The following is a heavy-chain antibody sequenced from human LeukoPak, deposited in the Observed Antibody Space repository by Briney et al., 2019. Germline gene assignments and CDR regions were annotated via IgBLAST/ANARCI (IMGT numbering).Heavy chain of an antibody. V-gene: IGHV1-24*01. J-gene: IGHJ4*02. CDR2: FDPEDGET. Sequence: ASVKVSCKVSGYTLTELSMHWVRQAPGKGLEWMGGFDPEDGETIYAQKFQGRVTMSEDTSTDTAYMELGSLRSEDTAVYYCATDPIYSGYAFRFDYWGQGTLVTVSS. CDR1: GYTLTELS. CDR3: ATDPIYSGYAFRFDY. D-gene: IGHD5-12*01.